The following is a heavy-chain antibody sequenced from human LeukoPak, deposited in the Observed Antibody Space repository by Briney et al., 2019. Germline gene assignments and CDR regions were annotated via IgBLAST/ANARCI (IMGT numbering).Heavy chain of an antibody. CDR2: ISSNGGST. CDR1: GFTFSSYA. D-gene: IGHD6-13*01. Sequence: GGSLRLSCSASGFTFSSYAMHWVRQAPGKGLEYVSAISSNGGSTYYADSVKDRFTISRDNSKNTLYLQMSSLRAEDTAVYYCVKEIAAAFDYWGQGTLVTVSS. J-gene: IGHJ4*02. V-gene: IGHV3-64D*06. CDR3: VKEIAAAFDY.